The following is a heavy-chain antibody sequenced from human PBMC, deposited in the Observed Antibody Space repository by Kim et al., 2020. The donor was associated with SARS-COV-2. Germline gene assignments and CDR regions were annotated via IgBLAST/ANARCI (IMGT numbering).Heavy chain of an antibody. D-gene: IGHD3-22*01. CDR1: GGSVSSGSYY. J-gene: IGHJ4*02. CDR2: IYYSGST. Sequence: SETLSLTCTVSGGSVSSGSYYWSWIRQPPGKGLEWIGYIYYSGSTNYNPSLKSRVTISVDTSKNQFSLKLSSVTAADTAVYYCARDNKPQYYYDSSGYYSGHYFDYWGQGTLVTVSS. CDR3: ARDNKPQYYYDSSGYYSGHYFDY. V-gene: IGHV4-61*01.